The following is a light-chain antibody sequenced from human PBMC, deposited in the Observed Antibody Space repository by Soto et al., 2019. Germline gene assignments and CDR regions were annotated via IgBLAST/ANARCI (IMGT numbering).Light chain of an antibody. J-gene: IGKJ1*01. V-gene: IGKV3-15*01. Sequence: EVVMTQSPATVSVSPGERATLSCRASQSVSSRLAWYQHKPGQAPRLLIYDASTRSTGVPARFSGSGSGTDFTLTISGLQSEDSAVYYCQQYNNWPEAFGQGTKVEIK. CDR3: QQYNNWPEA. CDR1: QSVSSR. CDR2: DAS.